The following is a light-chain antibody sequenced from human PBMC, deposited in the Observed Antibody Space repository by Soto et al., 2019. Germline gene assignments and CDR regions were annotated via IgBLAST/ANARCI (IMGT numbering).Light chain of an antibody. CDR1: QGIRND. Sequence: AIQMTQSPSSLSASVGHTVTITYRASQGIRNDLGWYQQKPGKDPNLLIYATSSLQSEVPSRFNGSGSGTDFTLTISSRQPEDFATYYFLQDYDYPLTFGGGTTVEVK. J-gene: IGKJ4*01. V-gene: IGKV1-6*01. CDR2: ATS. CDR3: LQDYDYPLT.